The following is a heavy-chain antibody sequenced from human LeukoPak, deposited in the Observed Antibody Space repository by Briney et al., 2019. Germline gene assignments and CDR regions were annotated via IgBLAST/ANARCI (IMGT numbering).Heavy chain of an antibody. CDR2: IKSEGEGATT. CDR1: GFTIGTAW. Sequence: SGGSLRLSCVSSGFTIGTAWMSWVRQAPGKGLEWLGHIKSEGEGATTDYAAPAKGRFAISGDDSKNMIYLQMSSLKIDDTAIYYCIAHFPYFYGFDVWGKGTTVTVSS. D-gene: IGHD3-3*02. J-gene: IGHJ6*04. V-gene: IGHV3-15*01. CDR3: IAHFPYFYGFDV.